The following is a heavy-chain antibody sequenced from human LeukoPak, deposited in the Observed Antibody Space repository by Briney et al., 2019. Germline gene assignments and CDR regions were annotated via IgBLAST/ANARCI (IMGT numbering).Heavy chain of an antibody. CDR1: GFTFSSYW. Sequence: GGSLRLSCAASGFTFSSYWMSWVRQAPGKGLEWVTNINKDGGEKYYVDSVKGRFTISRDNAKNSLYLQMNSLRADDTAVYYCVKDSPPRYSGSPPAYWGQGTLVTVSS. CDR3: VKDSPPRYSGSPPAY. D-gene: IGHD1-26*01. J-gene: IGHJ4*02. V-gene: IGHV3-7*03. CDR2: INKDGGEK.